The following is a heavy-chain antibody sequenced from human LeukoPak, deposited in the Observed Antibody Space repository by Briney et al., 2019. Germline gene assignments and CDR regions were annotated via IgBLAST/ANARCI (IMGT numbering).Heavy chain of an antibody. D-gene: IGHD1-26*01. J-gene: IGHJ3*02. CDR1: GGSISSYY. CDR2: IYYSGST. CDR3: ARSLWELHDAFDI. Sequence: SETLSLTCTVSGGSISSYYWSWIRQPPGKGLEWIGYIYYSGSTNYNPSLKSRVTISVDTSKNQFSLKLSSVTAADTAVYYCARSLWELHDAFDIWGQGTMVTVSS. V-gene: IGHV4-59*01.